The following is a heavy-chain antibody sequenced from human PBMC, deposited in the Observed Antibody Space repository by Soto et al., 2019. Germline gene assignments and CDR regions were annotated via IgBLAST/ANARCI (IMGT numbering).Heavy chain of an antibody. CDR3: ARGSGYDSEDYYYYGMDV. CDR1: GGTFSSYA. D-gene: IGHD5-12*01. J-gene: IGHJ6*02. Sequence: SVKVSCKASGGTFSSYAISWVRQAPGQGLEWMGGIIPIFGTANYAQKFQGRVTITTDESTSTAYMELSSLRSEDTAVYYCARGSGYDSEDYYYYGMDVWGQGTTVTVSS. V-gene: IGHV1-69*05. CDR2: IIPIFGTA.